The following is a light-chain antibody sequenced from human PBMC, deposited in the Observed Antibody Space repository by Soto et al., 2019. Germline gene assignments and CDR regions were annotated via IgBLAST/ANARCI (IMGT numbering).Light chain of an antibody. CDR1: QGVPSNY. Sequence: SPVTLSLSPGDRATLSCRASQGVPSNYFAWYHQKPGQAPRLLIYRASTRATGVPDRFSGSGSWTDFTLTISRLEPEDFAVYYCRQSRSAIPFGQRARLEIK. V-gene: IGKV3-20*01. J-gene: IGKJ5*01. CDR3: RQSRSAIP. CDR2: RAS.